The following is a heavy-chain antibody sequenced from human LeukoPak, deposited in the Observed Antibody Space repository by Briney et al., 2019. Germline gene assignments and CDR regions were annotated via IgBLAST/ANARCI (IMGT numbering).Heavy chain of an antibody. J-gene: IGHJ4*02. Sequence: PGGSLRLSCAASGFTFSSYAMHWVRQAPGKGLEWVAVISYDGSNKYYADSVKGRFTISRDNSKNTLYLQMNSLRAQDTAVYYCAKRAGAYCSYTNCFMDYWGQGTLVTVSS. CDR2: ISYDGSNK. CDR1: GFTFSSYA. CDR3: AKRAGAYCSYTNCFMDY. D-gene: IGHD2-2*01. V-gene: IGHV3-30*04.